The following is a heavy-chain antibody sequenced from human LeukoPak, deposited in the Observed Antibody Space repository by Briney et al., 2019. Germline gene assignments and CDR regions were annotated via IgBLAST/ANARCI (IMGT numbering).Heavy chain of an antibody. V-gene: IGHV3-23*01. CDR3: ARDLYYYGSGSYLSDY. J-gene: IGHJ4*02. CDR1: GFTFSTYG. CDR2: ISGSAGST. Sequence: GGSLRLSCAASGFTFSTYGMTWVRQAPGKGLEWVSTISGSAGSTYYADSVKGRFTISRDNSKNTMYLQMNSLRAEDTALYYCARDLYYYGSGSYLSDYWGQGTLVTVSS. D-gene: IGHD3-10*01.